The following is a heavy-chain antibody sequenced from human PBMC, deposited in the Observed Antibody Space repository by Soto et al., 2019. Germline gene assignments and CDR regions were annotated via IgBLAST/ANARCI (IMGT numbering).Heavy chain of an antibody. D-gene: IGHD2-15*01. CDR3: ARGRYCLTGRCFPNWFDS. Sequence: SETLSLTCSVSGDSISTVDYFWAWVRQPPGQALEYIGYIYKSATTYYNPSFESRVAISLDTSKSQFSLNVTSLTAADTAVYFCARGRYCLTGRCFPNWFDSWGKGTLVTVS. CDR1: GDSISTVDYF. V-gene: IGHV4-30-4*01. J-gene: IGHJ5*01. CDR2: IYKSATT.